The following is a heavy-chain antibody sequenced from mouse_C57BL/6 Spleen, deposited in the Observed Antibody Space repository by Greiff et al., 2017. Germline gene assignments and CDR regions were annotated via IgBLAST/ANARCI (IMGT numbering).Heavy chain of an antibody. CDR3: ARWAGTGWYFDV. D-gene: IGHD4-1*01. CDR1: GYAFSSYW. V-gene: IGHV1-80*01. Sequence: VQLQQSGAELVKPGASVKISCKASGYAFSSYWMNWVKQRPGKGLEWIGQIYPGDGDTNYNGKFKGKATLTADKSSSTAYMQLSSLTSEDSAVYFCARWAGTGWYFDVWGTGTTVTVSS. J-gene: IGHJ1*03. CDR2: IYPGDGDT.